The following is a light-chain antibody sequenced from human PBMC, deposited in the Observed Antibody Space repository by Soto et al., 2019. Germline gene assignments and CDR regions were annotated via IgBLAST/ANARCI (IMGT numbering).Light chain of an antibody. CDR1: SDSNASNY. CDR2: EDN. V-gene: IGLV6-57*04. CDR3: QSYDSNNHGV. Sequence: NFMLTQPHSVSESPGKTVTISCTRSSDSNASNYVQWYQQRPGSAPTTVIYEDNQRPSGVPDRFSGSIDSSSNSASLTISGLKTEDEADYFCQSYDSNNHGVFGGGTKLTVL. J-gene: IGLJ3*02.